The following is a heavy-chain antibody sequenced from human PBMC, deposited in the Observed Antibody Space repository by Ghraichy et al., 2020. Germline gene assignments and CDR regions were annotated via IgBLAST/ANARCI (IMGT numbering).Heavy chain of an antibody. CDR3: ARCSSGYSGYNGVYYYYGMNV. D-gene: IGHD5-12*01. V-gene: IGHV3-7*03. Sequence: GGSLRLSCSASGFTFSDSWMSWVRQAPGKGLEWVANIKQDESEKYYVDSVKGRFTISRDNAKNSLYLQMNSLRGEDTAVYYCARCSSGYSGYNGVYYYYGMNVWGQGTTVTVSS. CDR1: GFTFSDSW. J-gene: IGHJ6*02. CDR2: IKQDESEK.